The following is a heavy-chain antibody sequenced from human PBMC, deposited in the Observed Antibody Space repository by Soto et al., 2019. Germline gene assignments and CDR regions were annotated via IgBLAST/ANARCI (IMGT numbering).Heavy chain of an antibody. CDR3: AKVFRQGQLAYYYFDY. CDR1: GFTFSSYV. CDR2: ISGGSDST. D-gene: IGHD1-1*01. V-gene: IGHV3-23*01. J-gene: IGHJ4*02. Sequence: GGSLRLSCAASGFTFSSYVMSWVRQAPGKGLEWVSTISGGSDSTYYADSVKGRFTISRDNSKNTPYLQMNSLRAEDTAVYYCAKVFRQGQLAYYYFDYWGQGTLVTVSS.